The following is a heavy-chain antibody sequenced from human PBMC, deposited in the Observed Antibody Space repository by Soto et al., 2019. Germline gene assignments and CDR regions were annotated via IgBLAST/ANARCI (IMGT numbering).Heavy chain of an antibody. J-gene: IGHJ6*02. CDR1: GGTFSSYA. CDR3: ARDKAVHNWNSSPVGLGYYYGMDV. Sequence: SVKVSCKASGGTFSSYAISWVRQAPGQRLEWMGGIIPIFGTANYAQKFQGRVTITADESTSTAYMELSSLRSEDTAVYYCARDKAVHNWNSSPVGLGYYYGMDVWGQGTTVTVSS. V-gene: IGHV1-69*13. CDR2: IIPIFGTA. D-gene: IGHD1-7*01.